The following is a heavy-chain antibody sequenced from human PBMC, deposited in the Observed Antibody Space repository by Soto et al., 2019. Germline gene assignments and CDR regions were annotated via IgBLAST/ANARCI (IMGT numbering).Heavy chain of an antibody. CDR2: INHSGST. D-gene: IGHD3-10*01. J-gene: IGHJ6*02. CDR3: ARGPKRGYYYYGMDV. V-gene: IGHV4-34*01. Sequence: LSLTCAVYCGSFSGYYWSWIRQPPGKGLEWIGEINHSGSTNYNPSLKSRVTISVDTSKNQFSLKLSSVTAADTAVYYCARGPKRGYYYYGMDVWGQGTTVTV. CDR1: CGSFSGYY.